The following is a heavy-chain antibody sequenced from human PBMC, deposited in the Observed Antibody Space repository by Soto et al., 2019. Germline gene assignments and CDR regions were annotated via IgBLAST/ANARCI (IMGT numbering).Heavy chain of an antibody. Sequence: ASVKVSCKASGGTFSSYATSWVRQAPGQGLEWMGGIIPIFGTANYAQKFQGRVTITADKSTSTAYMELSSLRSEDTAVYYCARGSFGGNRFDYWGQGTLVTLSS. V-gene: IGHV1-69*06. CDR2: IIPIFGTA. CDR1: GGTFSSYA. CDR3: ARGSFGGNRFDY. J-gene: IGHJ4*01. D-gene: IGHD2-15*01.